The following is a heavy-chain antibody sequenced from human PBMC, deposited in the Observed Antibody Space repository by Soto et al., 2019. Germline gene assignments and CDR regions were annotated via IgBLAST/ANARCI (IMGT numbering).Heavy chain of an antibody. J-gene: IGHJ6*02. D-gene: IGHD2-15*01. CDR2: ISPSDSNI. V-gene: IGHV5-10-1*01. Sequence: GESLKISCKGSGYSFMIYWISWVRQMPGRGLEWMGRISPSDSNIDYSPSFQGHVTISADMSTSTAYLKWSSLRASDTAIYYCARLGLAATYSYGMDVWGQGTTVTVSS. CDR3: ARLGLAATYSYGMDV. CDR1: GYSFMIYW.